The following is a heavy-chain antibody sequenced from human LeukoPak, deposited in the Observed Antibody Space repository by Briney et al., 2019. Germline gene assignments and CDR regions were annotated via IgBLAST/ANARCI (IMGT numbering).Heavy chain of an antibody. V-gene: IGHV4-59*01. J-gene: IGHJ3*02. D-gene: IGHD5-12*01. CDR3: ARVNWSGYDFRGAFDI. Sequence: SETLSLTCTVSGGSISSYYWSWIREPPGKGLEWIGYIYYSGSTNYNPSLKSRVTISVDTSKKQFSRKLSSVTAADTAVYYCARVNWSGYDFRGAFDIWGQGKTVTVSS. CDR2: IYYSGST. CDR1: GGSISSYY.